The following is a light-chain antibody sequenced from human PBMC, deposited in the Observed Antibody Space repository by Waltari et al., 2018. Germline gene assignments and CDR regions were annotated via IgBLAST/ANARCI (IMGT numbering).Light chain of an antibody. V-gene: IGKV3-20*01. CDR2: GAS. Sequence: EIVLTQSPGTLSLSPGERATLSCRASQSVRSTYLAWYQQKPGRAPRLLIYGASSRATGIPDRFRGSGSGTDFTLTISRLEPEDFAVYYCQQYGSSPYTFGQGTKLEIK. CDR3: QQYGSSPYT. CDR1: QSVRSTY. J-gene: IGKJ2*01.